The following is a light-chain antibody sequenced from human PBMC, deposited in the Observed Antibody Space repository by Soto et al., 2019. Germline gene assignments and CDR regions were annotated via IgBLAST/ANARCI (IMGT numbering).Light chain of an antibody. CDR3: QQYNNWPHT. Sequence: SVLPQSPATLSLSPGKRSTLSVRTSQSVSSRLAWYQQKPGQAPRLLIYGVSTRATGVPVRFSGSGSGTEFTLTINSLQSEDFAVYYCQQYNNWPHTLGQGTKVDIK. CDR1: QSVSSR. J-gene: IGKJ2*01. CDR2: GVS. V-gene: IGKV3-15*01.